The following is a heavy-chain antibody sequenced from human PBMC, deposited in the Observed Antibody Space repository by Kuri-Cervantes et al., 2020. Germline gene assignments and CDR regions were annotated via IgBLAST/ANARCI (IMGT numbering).Heavy chain of an antibody. CDR1: GYSFTTYC. CDR2: MYPGDSDT. V-gene: IGHV5-51*01. J-gene: IGHJ4*02. D-gene: IGHD6-13*01. Sequence: GESLKISCMGCGYSFTTYCIGWVRRMPGKGLEWMGIMYPGDSDTRHSPSFQGQVTISADKSISTAYLQWSSLKASDTAMYYCARRDSSSWLVDYWGQGTLVTVSS. CDR3: ARRDSSSWLVDY.